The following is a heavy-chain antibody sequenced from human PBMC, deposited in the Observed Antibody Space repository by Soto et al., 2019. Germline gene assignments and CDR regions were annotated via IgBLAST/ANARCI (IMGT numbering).Heavy chain of an antibody. V-gene: IGHV3-74*01. CDR1: GFTFSNYW. D-gene: IGHD5-12*01. CDR3: AKDDDNDDSGWPENYYYYYGMDV. J-gene: IGHJ6*02. Sequence: QPGGSLRLSCGASGFTFSNYWMYWVRQGPGKGLVWVSRISGLGISTYYVDSVEGRFTISRDNAKNTVFLQMNSLRAEDTAVYYCAKDDDNDDSGWPENYYYYYGMDVWGQGTTVTVSS. CDR2: ISGLGIST.